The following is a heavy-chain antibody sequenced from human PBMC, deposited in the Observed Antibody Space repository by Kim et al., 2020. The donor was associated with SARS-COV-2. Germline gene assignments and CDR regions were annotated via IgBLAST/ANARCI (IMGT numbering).Heavy chain of an antibody. D-gene: IGHD4-17*01. J-gene: IGHJ6*02. V-gene: IGHV4-34*01. CDR2: INHGGST. CDR1: GGSFSGSY. Sequence: SETLSLTCAVYGGSFSGSYWSWIRQPPGKGLEWIGEINHGGSTNYNPSLKSRVTISIDTSKTQFSLKLSSVTAADTAVYYCVRVRDGDSLWSRGWNGMDVWGPGTTVTVSS. CDR3: VRVRDGDSLWSRGWNGMDV.